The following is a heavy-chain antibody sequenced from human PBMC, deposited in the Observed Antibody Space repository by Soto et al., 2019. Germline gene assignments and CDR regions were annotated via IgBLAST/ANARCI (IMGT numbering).Heavy chain of an antibody. CDR2: ISSNGGST. CDR1: GFTFSSYT. Sequence: EVQLVESGGGLVQPGGSLRLSCAASGFTFSSYTMHWVRQAPGKGLEYVSAISSNGGSTYYANSVKGRFTISRANSKNTLYLQMGSLRAEDMAVYYCARGEPFDYWGQGTLVTVSS. V-gene: IGHV3-64*01. D-gene: IGHD3-16*01. CDR3: ARGEPFDY. J-gene: IGHJ4*02.